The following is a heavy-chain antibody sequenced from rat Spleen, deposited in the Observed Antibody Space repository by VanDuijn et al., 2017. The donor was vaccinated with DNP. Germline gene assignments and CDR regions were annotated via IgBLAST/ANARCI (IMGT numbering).Heavy chain of an antibody. CDR2: ISYDGSST. CDR1: GFTFSDYT. CDR3: ASLNNYNWFAY. J-gene: IGHJ3*01. V-gene: IGHV5-7*01. D-gene: IGHD1-10*01. Sequence: EVQLVESGGGLVRPGRSLKLSCAASGFTFSDYTMAWVRQAPKKGLEWVATISYDGSSTYYRDSVKGRFTISRDNAKSTLYLQMDSLRSEDTATYYCASLNNYNWFAYWGQGTLVTVSS.